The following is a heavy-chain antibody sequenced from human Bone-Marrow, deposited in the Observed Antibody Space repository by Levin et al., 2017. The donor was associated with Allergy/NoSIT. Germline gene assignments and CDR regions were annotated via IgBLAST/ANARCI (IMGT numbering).Heavy chain of an antibody. Sequence: PGGSLRLSCATSGFTLSNNDMHWVRQVTGKGLEWVSAIGTAGDTYYSASVKGRFTISREDAKNSLYLQMNSLRAGDTAVYYCARGGGAGLNYYGMGVWGHGTTVTVSS. CDR3: ARGGGAGLNYYGMGV. CDR2: IGTAGDT. J-gene: IGHJ6*02. D-gene: IGHD3-16*01. V-gene: IGHV3-13*01. CDR1: GFTLSNND.